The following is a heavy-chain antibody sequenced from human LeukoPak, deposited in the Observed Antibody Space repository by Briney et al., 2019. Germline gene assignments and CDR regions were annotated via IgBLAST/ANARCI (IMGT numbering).Heavy chain of an antibody. V-gene: IGHV3-23*01. CDR1: RFTFNNYA. D-gene: IGHD4-17*01. Sequence: PGGSLRPSCAASRFTFNNYAMNWVRRAPGKGLEWVSSISGGGETTYYADSAKGRFTISRDNSQNTLYLQMNSLRAEDTAVYYCARDYADYVGYFFFDYWGQGTLVTVSS. J-gene: IGHJ4*02. CDR3: ARDYADYVGYFFFDY. CDR2: ISGGGETT.